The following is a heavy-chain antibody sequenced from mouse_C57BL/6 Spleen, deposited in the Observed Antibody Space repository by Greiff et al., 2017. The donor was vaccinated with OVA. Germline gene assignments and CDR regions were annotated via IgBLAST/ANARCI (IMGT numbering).Heavy chain of an antibody. CDR1: GFNIKDDY. D-gene: IGHD2-14*01. J-gene: IGHJ3*01. Sequence: EVMLVESGAELVRPGASVKLSCTASGFNIKDDYMPWVKQRPEQGLEWIGRIDPENGDTDYPSKFQGKATITADTYSNTDYLQLSSLTSEDTAVYYYTTGSTTAGPAGFAYWGQGTLVTVSA. V-gene: IGHV14-4*01. CDR2: IDPENGDT. CDR3: TTGSTTAGPAGFAY.